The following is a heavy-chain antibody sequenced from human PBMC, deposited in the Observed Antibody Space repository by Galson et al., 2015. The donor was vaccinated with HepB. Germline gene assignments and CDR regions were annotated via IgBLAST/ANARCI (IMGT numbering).Heavy chain of an antibody. CDR3: ARTTVTTISFDY. V-gene: IGHV1-2*06. Sequence: SVKVSCKASGYTFTGYYMHWVRQAPGQGLEWMGRINPNSGGTNYAQKFQGRVTMTRDTSISTAYMELSRLRSDDTAVYYCARTTVTTISFDYWGQGTLVTVSS. D-gene: IGHD4-17*01. CDR1: GYTFTGYY. J-gene: IGHJ4*02. CDR2: INPNSGGT.